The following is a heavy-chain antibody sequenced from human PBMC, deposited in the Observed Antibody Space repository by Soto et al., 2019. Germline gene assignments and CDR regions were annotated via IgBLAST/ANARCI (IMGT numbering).Heavy chain of an antibody. Sequence: QVQLQESGPGLVKPSQTLSLTCTVSGGSISSGGYYWNWIRQHPGKGLEWIGYIYYSGSPYYNPSLKTRXTXAXDTSKNQCSLKLSSVTAADTAVYYCARMLGATIFDYWGQGTLVTVSS. D-gene: IGHD5-12*01. V-gene: IGHV4-31*03. CDR1: GGSISSGGYY. J-gene: IGHJ4*02. CDR2: IYYSGSP. CDR3: ARMLGATIFDY.